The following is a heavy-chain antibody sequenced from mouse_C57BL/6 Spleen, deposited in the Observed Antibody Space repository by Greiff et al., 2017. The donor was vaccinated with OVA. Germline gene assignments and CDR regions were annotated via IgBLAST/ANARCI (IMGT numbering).Heavy chain of an antibody. CDR3: ARIGRLYDGSYFDV. V-gene: IGHV8-8*01. Sequence: QVTLKESGPGILQPSQTLSLTCSFSGFSLSTFGMGVGWIRPPSGKGLEWLAHIWWDDDKYYNPALKSRTPISKDSSKNQGFLKIANVDTADTATYDCARIGRLYDGSYFDVWGTGTTVTVSS. D-gene: IGHD2-3*01. CDR2: IWWDDDK. J-gene: IGHJ1*03. CDR1: GFSLSTFGMG.